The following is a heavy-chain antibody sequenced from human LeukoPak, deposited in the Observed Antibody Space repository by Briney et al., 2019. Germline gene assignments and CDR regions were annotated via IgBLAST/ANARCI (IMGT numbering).Heavy chain of an antibody. CDR1: GXSISNYY. J-gene: IGHJ6*02. D-gene: IGHD1-1*01. CDR2: IYYSGNT. Sequence: TSETLSLTCSVSGXSISNYYWTWIPQPPGKGLEWIGYIYYSGNTNYNPSLKSPVTISLDTSNNQLSLKLTSVTAADTAVYYCARCSRGTSVGMDVWGQGTTVTVSS. V-gene: IGHV4-59*08. CDR3: ARCSRGTSVGMDV.